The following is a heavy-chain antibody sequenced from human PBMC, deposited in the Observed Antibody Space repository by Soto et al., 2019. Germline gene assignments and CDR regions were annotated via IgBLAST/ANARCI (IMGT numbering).Heavy chain of an antibody. J-gene: IGHJ4*02. Sequence: PGGSLRLSCAASGFTFSSYGMHWVRQAPGKGLEWVAVISYDGSNKYYADSVKGRFTISRDNSKNTLYLQMNSLRAEDTAVYYCAKVTGMGFWSGFDYWGQGTLVTVSS. V-gene: IGHV3-30*18. D-gene: IGHD3-3*01. CDR2: ISYDGSNK. CDR3: AKVTGMGFWSGFDY. CDR1: GFTFSSYG.